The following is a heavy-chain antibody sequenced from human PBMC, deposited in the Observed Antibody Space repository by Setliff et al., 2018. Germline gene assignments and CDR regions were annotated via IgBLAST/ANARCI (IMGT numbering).Heavy chain of an antibody. CDR1: GFTFTAYT. CDR3: ARWLRWSFDY. Sequence: GGSLRLSCAASGFTFTAYTMNWVRQAPGQGLEWVASIDTSSYWIYYADSVKGRFTISRDNARNSLYLQMDSLRADDTAVYYCARWLRWSFDYWGQGTLVTVSS. CDR2: IDTSSYWI. V-gene: IGHV3-21*04. D-gene: IGHD4-17*01. J-gene: IGHJ4*02.